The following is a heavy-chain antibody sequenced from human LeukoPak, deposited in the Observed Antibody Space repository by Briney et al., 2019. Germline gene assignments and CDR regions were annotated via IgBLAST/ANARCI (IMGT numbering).Heavy chain of an antibody. J-gene: IGHJ4*02. D-gene: IGHD5-18*01. CDR1: GGTFSSYA. CDR3: ARAWRGYSYGFPFDY. V-gene: IGHV1-69*05. CDR2: IIPIFGTA. Sequence: SVKVSCKASGGTFSSYAISWLRQAPGQGLEWMGGIIPIFGTANYAQKFQGRVTITTDESTSTAYMELSSLRSEDTAVYYCARAWRGYSYGFPFDYWGQGTPVTVSS.